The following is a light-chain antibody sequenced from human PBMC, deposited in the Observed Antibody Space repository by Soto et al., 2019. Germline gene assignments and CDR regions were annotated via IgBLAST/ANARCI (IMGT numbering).Light chain of an antibody. CDR2: DAF. V-gene: IGKV3-11*01. CDR1: ETIRNL. J-gene: IGKJ5*01. Sequence: EIVLTQSPATLYLSPRERATLSCRASETIRNLLAWYQQRPGQAPRLLIYDAFSRAPGIPARFSGGGSGTDFTLTISSLEPEDFGVYYCQQRHNWPITFGQGTRLEIK. CDR3: QQRHNWPIT.